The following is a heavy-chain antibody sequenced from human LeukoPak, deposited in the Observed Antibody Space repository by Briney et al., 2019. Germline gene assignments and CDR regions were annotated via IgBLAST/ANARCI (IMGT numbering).Heavy chain of an antibody. CDR3: ARGLNSAIDF. Sequence: GGSLRLSCAASGFNFGSYWMNWARQAPGKGLEWVANIRGDGSDKVYVGSVRGRFTIFRDNADNSLYLQMNSLSVDDTAVYYCARGLNSAIDFWGQGTLVTVSS. CDR1: GFNFGSYW. J-gene: IGHJ4*02. V-gene: IGHV3-7*04. CDR2: IRGDGSDK.